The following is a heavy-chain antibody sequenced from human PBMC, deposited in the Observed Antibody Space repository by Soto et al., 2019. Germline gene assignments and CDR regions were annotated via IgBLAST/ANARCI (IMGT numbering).Heavy chain of an antibody. D-gene: IGHD3-22*01. Sequence: PVGSLRLSCAASGFTFSSYAMHWVRQAPGKGLEWVAVISYDGSNKYYADFVRGRFTISRDNSKNTLYLQMNSLRAEDTAVYYCAKDAPGSGWLSDYWGLGTLVTVSS. J-gene: IGHJ4*02. CDR1: GFTFSSYA. CDR2: ISYDGSNK. CDR3: AKDAPGSGWLSDY. V-gene: IGHV3-30-3*01.